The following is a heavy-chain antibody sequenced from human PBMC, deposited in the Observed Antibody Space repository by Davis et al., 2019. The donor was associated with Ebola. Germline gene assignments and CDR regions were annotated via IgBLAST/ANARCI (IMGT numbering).Heavy chain of an antibody. D-gene: IGHD3-3*01. CDR1: GFTFSSYS. CDR2: ISSDSDYI. V-gene: IGHV3-21*01. J-gene: IGHJ4*02. Sequence: GESLKISCAASGFTFSSYSMSWVRQAPGKGLEWVSSISSDSDYIYYADSAKGRFTISRDHANNSLYLQMNSLRAGDTAVYYCAREPDDDTIDYWGQGTQVTVSS. CDR3: AREPDDDTIDY.